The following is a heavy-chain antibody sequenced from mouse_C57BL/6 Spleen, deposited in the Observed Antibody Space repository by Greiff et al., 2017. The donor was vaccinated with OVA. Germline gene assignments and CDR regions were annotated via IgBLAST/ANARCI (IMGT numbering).Heavy chain of an antibody. Sequence: EVQLQQSGPELVKPGASVKMSCKASGYTFTDYNMHWVKQSHGKSLEWIGYINPNNGGTSYNQKFKGKATLTVNKSSSTAYMELRSLTSEDSAVYYCARGFPITTVVPRYFDVWGTGTTVTVSS. CDR1: GYTFTDYN. CDR2: INPNNGGT. V-gene: IGHV1-22*01. D-gene: IGHD1-1*01. CDR3: ARGFPITTVVPRYFDV. J-gene: IGHJ1*03.